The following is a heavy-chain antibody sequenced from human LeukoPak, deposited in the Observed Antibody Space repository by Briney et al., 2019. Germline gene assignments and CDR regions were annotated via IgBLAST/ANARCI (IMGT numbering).Heavy chain of an antibody. J-gene: IGHJ3*02. V-gene: IGHV3-23*01. CDR3: AKDEWELTGAFDI. Sequence: GGSLRLSCEASRFTFSNYAMDWVRQAPGKGLEWVSAISGSGNSKYYADSVKGRFTISRDNSKDTLYLQINSLRVEDTAVYYCAKDEWELTGAFDIWGQGTMVTVSS. D-gene: IGHD1-26*01. CDR1: RFTFSNYA. CDR2: ISGSGNSK.